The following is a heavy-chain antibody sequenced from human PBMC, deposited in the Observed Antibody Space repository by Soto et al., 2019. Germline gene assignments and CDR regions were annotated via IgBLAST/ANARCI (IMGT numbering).Heavy chain of an antibody. CDR3: ASLLIVLVPAVGAAAGTKYTQYAFDI. D-gene: IGHD6-13*01. Sequence: QVQLVQSGAAVKKPGASVKVSCKASGYSFSTNGISWVRQAPGQGLEWLAWISAYNGNTIYAQKLQGRATMTIDPTTSTAHMELRSLRSDDTAVYSCASLLIVLVPAVGAAAGTKYTQYAFDIWGQGTMVTVSS. J-gene: IGHJ3*02. CDR1: GYSFSTNG. V-gene: IGHV1-18*01. CDR2: ISAYNGNT.